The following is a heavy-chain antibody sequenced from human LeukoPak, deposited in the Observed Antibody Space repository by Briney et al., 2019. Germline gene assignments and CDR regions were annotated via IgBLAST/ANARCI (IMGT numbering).Heavy chain of an antibody. CDR3: AREGIGYSSSWYYFDY. CDR2: INHSGST. V-gene: IGHV4-34*01. D-gene: IGHD6-13*01. Sequence: SETLSLTCTVSGGSISGYYWSWIRQPPGKGLEWIGEINHSGSTNYNPSLKGRVTISVDTSKNQFSLKLSSVTAADTAVYYCAREGIGYSSSWYYFDYWGQGTLVTVSS. CDR1: GGSISGYY. J-gene: IGHJ4*02.